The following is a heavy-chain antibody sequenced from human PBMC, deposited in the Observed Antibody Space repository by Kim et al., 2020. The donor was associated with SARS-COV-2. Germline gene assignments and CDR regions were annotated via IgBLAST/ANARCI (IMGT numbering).Heavy chain of an antibody. CDR3: ARDQGNYYGSGSPY. J-gene: IGHJ4*02. D-gene: IGHD3-10*01. Sequence: GGSLRLSCAASGFTFSSYGMHWVRQAPGKGLEWVAVISYDGSNKYYADSVKGRFTISRDNSKNTLYLQMNSLRAEDTAVYYCARDQGNYYGSGSPYWGQGTLVTVSS. CDR2: ISYDGSNK. V-gene: IGHV3-33*05. CDR1: GFTFSSYG.